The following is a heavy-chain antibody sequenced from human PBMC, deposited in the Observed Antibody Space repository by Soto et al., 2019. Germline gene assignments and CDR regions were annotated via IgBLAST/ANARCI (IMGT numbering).Heavy chain of an antibody. D-gene: IGHD7-27*01. V-gene: IGHV3-30*18. CDR2: ISYDGSNK. J-gene: IGHJ4*02. CDR1: GFTFSSYG. CDR3: AKYGGNSGFDY. Sequence: QVQLVESGGGVVQPGRSLRLSCAASGFTFSSYGMHWVRQAPGKGLEWVAVISYDGSNKYYADSVKGRFTISRDNSKNTLYLQMNSRRAEDTAVYYCAKYGGNSGFDYWGQGTLVTVSS.